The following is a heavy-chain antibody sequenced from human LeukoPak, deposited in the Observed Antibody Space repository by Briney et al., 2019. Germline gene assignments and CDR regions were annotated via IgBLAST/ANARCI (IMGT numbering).Heavy chain of an antibody. Sequence: GGSLRLSCAASGFIFSNYGMHWVRQAPGKGLEWVALTWYDESNKYYADSVKGRFTISRDNSKNTLYLQMNSLRAEDTAVYYCARDLWCGADCYGTFDIWGQGTMVSVSS. CDR2: TWYDESNK. D-gene: IGHD2-21*02. CDR1: GFIFSNYG. J-gene: IGHJ3*02. CDR3: ARDLWCGADCYGTFDI. V-gene: IGHV3-33*01.